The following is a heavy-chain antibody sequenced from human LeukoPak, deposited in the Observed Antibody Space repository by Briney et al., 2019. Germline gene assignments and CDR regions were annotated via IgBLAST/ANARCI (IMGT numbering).Heavy chain of an antibody. CDR2: IYYGGST. Sequence: PPETLSLTCTVSGGSISGYYWSWIRQSPGKGLEWIGYIYYGGSTNHNPSLKSRVTISVDTKNQFSLKLSSVTAADTAVYYCARDLQLWTTRDTRGGAQVGYWGQGTLVTVSS. CDR3: ARDLQLWTTRDTRGGAQVGY. V-gene: IGHV4-59*01. CDR1: GGSISGYY. D-gene: IGHD5-18*01. J-gene: IGHJ4*02.